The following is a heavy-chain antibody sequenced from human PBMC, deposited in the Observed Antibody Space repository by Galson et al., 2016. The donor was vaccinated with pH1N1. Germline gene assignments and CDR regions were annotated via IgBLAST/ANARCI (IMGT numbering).Heavy chain of an antibody. CDR2: VNPGGSTI. D-gene: IGHD4-17*01. Sequence: QSGAEVKKPGESLKISCKASGYIFTRQWIAWVRQVPGKGLEWVGVVNPGGSTIRYSPSFQGQVTISSDKSISTAYLQWISLRASDTALYYCARQYDCGDYRGNAFDIWGQGTVVIVSS. CDR3: ARQYDCGDYRGNAFDI. V-gene: IGHV5-51*03. J-gene: IGHJ3*02. CDR1: GYIFTRQW.